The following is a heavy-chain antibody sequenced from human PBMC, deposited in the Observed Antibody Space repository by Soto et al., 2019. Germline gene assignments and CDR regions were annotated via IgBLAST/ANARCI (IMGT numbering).Heavy chain of an antibody. CDR2: INAYNGNT. V-gene: IGHV1-18*01. D-gene: IGHD3-16*01. CDR3: AMVDVYVTPSPQDV. CDR1: GYSFTRYG. J-gene: IGHJ6*02. Sequence: QVQLVQSGAEVKNPGASVKVSCKASGYSFTRYGIGWARQAPGEGLEWMGWINAYNGNTNYAQNFQGRLTLTTDTSTTAAYMELRSLRSNDTAIYYCAMVDVYVTPSPQDVWGQGTTVTVSS.